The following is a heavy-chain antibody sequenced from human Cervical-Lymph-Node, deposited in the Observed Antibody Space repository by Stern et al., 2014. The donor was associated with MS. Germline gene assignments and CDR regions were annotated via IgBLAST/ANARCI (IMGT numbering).Heavy chain of an antibody. Sequence: QVQLVQSGADVKKPGSSVRVSCKASGDTFSSNSFSWVRQAPGQGIEWLGGIIPTCNTGNYAHKFPGRCTITADESTSTVFLELSSLRSDDTGVYFCARDQGGIAADWGQGTLVTVSS. CDR3: ARDQGGIAAD. V-gene: IGHV1-69*01. CDR1: GDTFSSNS. CDR2: IIPTCNTG. J-gene: IGHJ4*02. D-gene: IGHD6-13*01.